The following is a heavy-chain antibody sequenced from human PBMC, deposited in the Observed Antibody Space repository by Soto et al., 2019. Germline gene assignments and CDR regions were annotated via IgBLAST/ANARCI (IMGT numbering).Heavy chain of an antibody. Sequence: PSETLSLTCSVSGGSISSGDYYWSWIRQPPGKGLEWIGSIYYSGSSNYNPSLKSRLTMSVDTSKNQFSLNLNSVTAADTAVYYCARGLYYYDSSGSYPSYFDYWGQGTLVTVSS. J-gene: IGHJ4*02. CDR3: ARGLYYYDSSGSYPSYFDY. D-gene: IGHD3-22*01. CDR1: GGSISSGDYY. V-gene: IGHV4-30-4*01. CDR2: IYYSGSS.